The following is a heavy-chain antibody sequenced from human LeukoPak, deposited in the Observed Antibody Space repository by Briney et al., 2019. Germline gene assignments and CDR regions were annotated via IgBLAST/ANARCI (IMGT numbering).Heavy chain of an antibody. CDR2: IYYSGST. CDR3: VRLGRRDAYNYSFDY. Sequence: PSETLSLTCTVSGGSISSINYYWAWIRQPPGEGLEWIGTIYYSGSTYYNPSLKSRVTISVDTSKNQFSLNLSSVTAADTAVYYCVRLGRRDAYNYSFDYWGQGALVTVSS. CDR1: GGSISSINYY. J-gene: IGHJ4*02. V-gene: IGHV4-39*01. D-gene: IGHD5-24*01.